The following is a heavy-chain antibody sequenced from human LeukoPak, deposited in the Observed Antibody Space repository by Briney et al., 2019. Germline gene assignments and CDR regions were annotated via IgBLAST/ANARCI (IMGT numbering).Heavy chain of an antibody. CDR3: AKEGVEYYYDSSGYHDAFDI. D-gene: IGHD3-22*01. V-gene: IGHV3-23*01. J-gene: IGHJ3*02. CDR1: GFTFSSYA. CDR2: ISGSGGST. Sequence: GGSLRLSCAASGFTFSSYAMSWVRQAPGKGLEWVSAISGSGGSTYYADSVKGRFTISRDNSKNTLYLQMNSLRAEDTAVYYCAKEGVEYYYDSSGYHDAFDIWGQGTMVTVSS.